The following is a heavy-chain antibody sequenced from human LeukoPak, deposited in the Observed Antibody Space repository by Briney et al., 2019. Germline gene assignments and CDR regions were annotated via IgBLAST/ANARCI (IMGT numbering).Heavy chain of an antibody. CDR3: ARDCGGDCYAFDY. D-gene: IGHD2-21*02. V-gene: IGHV4-59*02. J-gene: IGHJ4*02. CDR1: GGSVSSYY. Sequence: SETLSLTCTVSGGSVSSYYWSWIRQPPGKGLEWIGYIYYSGSTNYNPSLKSRVTISVDTSKNQFFLKLSSVTAADTAVYYCARDCGGDCYAFDYWGQGTLVTVSS. CDR2: IYYSGST.